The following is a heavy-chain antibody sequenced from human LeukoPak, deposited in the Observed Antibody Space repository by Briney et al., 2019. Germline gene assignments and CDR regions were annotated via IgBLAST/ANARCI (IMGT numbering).Heavy chain of an antibody. V-gene: IGHV3-53*01. CDR3: AKDRKMATIFY. Sequence: GGSLRLSCAASGFTVSSNYMSWVRQAPGKGLEWVSVIYSGGSTYYADSVKGRFTISRDNSKNTLYLQMNSLRAEDTAVYYCAKDRKMATIFYWGQGTLVTVSS. D-gene: IGHD5-24*01. CDR1: GFTVSSNY. J-gene: IGHJ4*02. CDR2: IYSGGST.